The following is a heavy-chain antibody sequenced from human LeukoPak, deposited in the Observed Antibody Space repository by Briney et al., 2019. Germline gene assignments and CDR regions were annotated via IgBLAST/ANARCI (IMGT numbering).Heavy chain of an antibody. V-gene: IGHV1-18*01. J-gene: IGHJ6*02. CDR2: IGAYNGNT. CDR3: ARLRYQLLSDYYYYYGMDV. CDR1: GYTFTSYG. Sequence: ASVKVSCKASGYTFTSYGISWVRQAPGQGLEWMGWIGAYNGNTNYAQKLQGRVTMTTDTSTSTAYMELRSLRSDDTAVYYCARLRYQLLSDYYYYYGMDVWGQGTTVTVSS. D-gene: IGHD2-2*01.